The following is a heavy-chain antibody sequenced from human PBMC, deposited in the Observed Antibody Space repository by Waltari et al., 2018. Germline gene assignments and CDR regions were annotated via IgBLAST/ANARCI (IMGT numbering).Heavy chain of an antibody. CDR2: ISSSSSYI. D-gene: IGHD6-13*01. V-gene: IGHV3-21*01. Sequence: EVQLVESGGGLVKPGGSLRLSCAASGFTFSSYSMNWVRQAPGKGLEWVSSISSSSSYIYYADSVKGRFTISRDNAKNSLYLQMNSLRAEDTAVYYCARDRRIAAAGLFDYWGQGTLVTVSS. J-gene: IGHJ4*02. CDR1: GFTFSSYS. CDR3: ARDRRIAAAGLFDY.